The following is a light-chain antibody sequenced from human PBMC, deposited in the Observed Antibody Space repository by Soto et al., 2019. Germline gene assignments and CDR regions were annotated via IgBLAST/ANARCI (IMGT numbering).Light chain of an antibody. V-gene: IGLV7-43*01. J-gene: IGLJ2*01. CDR1: TGTVTSVYF. CDR3: LLYYGAAQVV. Sequence: QAVVTQEPSLTVSPGGTVTLTCASSTGTVTSVYFPNWFQQKPGQAPRPLIYNTSTKHSWTPARFSGSLLGGKAALTLSGVQPEDEADYYCLLYYGAAQVVFGGGTQLTVL. CDR2: NTS.